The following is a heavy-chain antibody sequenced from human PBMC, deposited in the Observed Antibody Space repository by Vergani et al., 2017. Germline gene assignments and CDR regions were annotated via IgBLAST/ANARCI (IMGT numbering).Heavy chain of an antibody. V-gene: IGHV3-9*01. D-gene: IGHD3-10*01. J-gene: IGHJ2*01. Sequence: EVQLVESGGGLVQPGRSLRLSCAASGFTFDDYAMHWVRQAPGKGLEWVSGLSWNRGSIGHPDSVKGRFTISRDHAKNSLYLQMNSLRAEDTAVYCCAGALLWFGEPIQVRYFDLWGRGTLVTVSS. CDR3: AGALLWFGEPIQVRYFDL. CDR2: LSWNRGSI. CDR1: GFTFDDYA.